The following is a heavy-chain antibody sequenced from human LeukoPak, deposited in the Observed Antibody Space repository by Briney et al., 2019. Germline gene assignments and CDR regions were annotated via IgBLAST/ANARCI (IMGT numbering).Heavy chain of an antibody. CDR2: IYTSGST. CDR3: ARRSHGYEGAFDI. J-gene: IGHJ3*02. D-gene: IGHD2-2*01. CDR1: GGSISSGSYY. V-gene: IGHV4-61*02. Sequence: SETLSLTCTVSGGSISSGSYYWSWIRQPAGKGLEWIGRIYTSGSTNYNPSLKSRVTISVDTSKNQFSLKLSSVTAADTAVYYCARRSHGYEGAFDIWGQGTMVTVSS.